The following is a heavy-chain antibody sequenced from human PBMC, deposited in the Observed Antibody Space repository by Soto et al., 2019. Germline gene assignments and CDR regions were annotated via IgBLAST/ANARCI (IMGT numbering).Heavy chain of an antibody. J-gene: IGHJ3*02. CDR1: GFTFSSYW. Sequence: GGSLRLSCAASGFTFSSYWMHWVRQAPGKGLVWVSRINSDGSSTSYADSVKGRFTISRDNAKNTLYLQMNSMRAEDTAVYYCARTCSSTSCSFDIWGQGTMVTVSS. CDR2: INSDGSST. CDR3: ARTCSSTSCSFDI. V-gene: IGHV3-74*01. D-gene: IGHD2-2*01.